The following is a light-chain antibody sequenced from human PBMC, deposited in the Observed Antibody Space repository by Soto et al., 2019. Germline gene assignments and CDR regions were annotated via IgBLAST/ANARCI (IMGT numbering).Light chain of an antibody. CDR1: SSDVGSYNL. CDR3: CSYAGSSTSYV. J-gene: IGLJ1*01. CDR2: EGS. V-gene: IGLV2-23*01. Sequence: QCLLTQPASVSGCPGQSITISCTGTSSDVGSYNLVSWYQQHPGKAPKLMIYEGSKRPSGVSNRFSGSKSGNTASLTISGLQAEDEADYYCCSYAGSSTSYVFGTGTKVTVL.